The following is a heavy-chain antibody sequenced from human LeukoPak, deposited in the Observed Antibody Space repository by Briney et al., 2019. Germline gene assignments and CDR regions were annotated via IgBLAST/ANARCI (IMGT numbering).Heavy chain of an antibody. CDR3: ARDRIRITIFGVVSTAFDP. CDR2: INPNSGGT. J-gene: IGHJ5*02. D-gene: IGHD3-3*01. V-gene: IGHV1-2*02. Sequence: GASVKVSCKASGYTFTGYYMHWVRQAPGQGLEWMGWINPNSGGTNYAQKFQGRVTMTRDTSISTAYMELSRLRSDDTAVYYCARDRIRITIFGVVSTAFDPWGQGTLVTVSS. CDR1: GYTFTGYY.